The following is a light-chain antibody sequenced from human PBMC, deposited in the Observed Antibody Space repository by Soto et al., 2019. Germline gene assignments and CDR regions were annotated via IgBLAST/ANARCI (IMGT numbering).Light chain of an antibody. V-gene: IGLV1-47*01. CDR2: RNN. CDR3: ATRDDSLSGHWL. J-gene: IGLJ3*02. Sequence: QSVLTQPPPASGTPGQRVTISCSGSSSNIGTNYVYWYQHLPGAAPKLLISRNNQRPSGVPDRFSGSKSGTSASLAISGLRSEDEADYYCATRDDSLSGHWLFGGGTKLTVL. CDR1: SSNIGTNY.